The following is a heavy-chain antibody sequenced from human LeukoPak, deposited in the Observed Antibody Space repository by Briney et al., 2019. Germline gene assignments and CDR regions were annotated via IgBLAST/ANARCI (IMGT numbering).Heavy chain of an antibody. CDR2: IRYDGSNK. J-gene: IGHJ4*02. CDR3: ARDGCGGDCYWGFDY. CDR1: GFTFSSYG. V-gene: IGHV3-30*02. Sequence: GGSLRLSCAASGFTFSSYGMHWVRQAPGKGLEWVAFIRYDGSNKYYADSVKGRFTISRDNSKNTLYLQMNSLRAEDTAVYYCARDGCGGDCYWGFDYWGQGTLVTVSS. D-gene: IGHD2-21*02.